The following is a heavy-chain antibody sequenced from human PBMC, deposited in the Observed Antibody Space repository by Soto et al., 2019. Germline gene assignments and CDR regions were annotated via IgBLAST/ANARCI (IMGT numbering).Heavy chain of an antibody. CDR2: IYPGDSDT. CDR3: ARTIAVAGTVQYYFDH. D-gene: IGHD6-19*01. Sequence: GESLKISCKGSGYSFTSYWIGWVRQMPGKGLEWMGIIYPGDSDTRYSPSFQGQVTISADKSISTAYLQWSSLKASDTAMYYCARTIAVAGTVQYYFDHWGQGTLVTVSS. CDR1: GYSFTSYW. J-gene: IGHJ4*02. V-gene: IGHV5-51*01.